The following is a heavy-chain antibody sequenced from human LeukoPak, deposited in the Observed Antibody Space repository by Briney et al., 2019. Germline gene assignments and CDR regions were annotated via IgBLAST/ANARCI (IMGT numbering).Heavy chain of an antibody. CDR2: IFHSGSI. J-gene: IGHJ3*01. Sequence: NSSETLSLTCTVSGYSISGGYYWGWIRRSPEKGLEWIATIFHSGSIYYNPSLKSRVTLSVDTSKNQFSLKLNSVSAADTAVYYCARMGVSYYYDSTTYYPIAFDVWGQGTMVTVSS. D-gene: IGHD3-22*01. V-gene: IGHV4-38-2*02. CDR3: ARMGVSYYYDSTTYYPIAFDV. CDR1: GYSISGGYY.